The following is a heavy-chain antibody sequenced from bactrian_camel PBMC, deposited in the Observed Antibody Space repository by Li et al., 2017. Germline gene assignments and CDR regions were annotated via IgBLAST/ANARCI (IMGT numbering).Heavy chain of an antibody. Sequence: HVQLVESGGGSVQAGGSLRLSCASSGYIFSTLCMAWFRQAPGKERERVATITSFDQPSYVDSVKGRFTISRDNAKNTVYLQMNSLKPEDTAVYYCVSAEAPYGSSWYAFGYWGQGTQVTVS. CDR1: GYIFSTLC. D-gene: IGHD6*01. CDR2: ITSFDQP. CDR3: VSAEAPYGSSWYAFGY. J-gene: IGHJ6*01. V-gene: IGHV3S53*01.